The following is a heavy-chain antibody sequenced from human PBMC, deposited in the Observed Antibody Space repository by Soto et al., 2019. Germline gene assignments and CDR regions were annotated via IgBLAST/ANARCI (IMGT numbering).Heavy chain of an antibody. CDR1: GFTFSSYA. J-gene: IGHJ4*02. V-gene: IGHV3-23*01. Sequence: GGSLRLSCAASGFTFSSYAMSWVRQAPGKGLEWVSAISGSGGSTYYADSVKGRFTISRDNSKNTLYLQMNSLRAEDTAVYYCAKDLEYVTFGGVTDYWGQGTLVTVSS. D-gene: IGHD3-16*01. CDR2: ISGSGGST. CDR3: AKDLEYVTFGGVTDY.